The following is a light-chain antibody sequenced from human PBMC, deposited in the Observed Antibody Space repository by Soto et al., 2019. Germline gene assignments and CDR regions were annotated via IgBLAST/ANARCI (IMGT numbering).Light chain of an antibody. Sequence: QSALTQPPSASGSPGQSVPISCTGTSSDVGGYNYVSWYQQHPGKAPKLMIYEVSKRPSGVPDRFSGSKSDNTASLTVSGLQAEDEADYYCSSYAAGSNFVFGTGTKVTVL. J-gene: IGLJ1*01. CDR2: EVS. CDR1: SSDVGGYNY. CDR3: SSYAAGSNFV. V-gene: IGLV2-8*01.